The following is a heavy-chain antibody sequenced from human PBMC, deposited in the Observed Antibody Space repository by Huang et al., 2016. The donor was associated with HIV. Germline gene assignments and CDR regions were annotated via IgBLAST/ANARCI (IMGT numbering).Heavy chain of an antibody. CDR3: ARGVFDGVWSGDLLPHFYYMDV. J-gene: IGHJ6*03. D-gene: IGHD3-10*01. V-gene: IGHV1-69*13. CDR1: GGTFSSYG. Sequence: QVQLVQSGAEMKKPGSSVKVSCTAPGGTFSSYGISWVRQAPGQGLEWMGGVVLIVRRTGYAQKVHGRHTITADDSTSPAYMELSSLRSQDSAIYFCARGVFDGVWSGDLLPHFYYMDVWGKGTTVTVSS. CDR2: VVLIVRRT.